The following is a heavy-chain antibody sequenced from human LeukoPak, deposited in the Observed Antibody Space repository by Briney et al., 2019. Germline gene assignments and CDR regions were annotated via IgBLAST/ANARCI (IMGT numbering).Heavy chain of an antibody. Sequence: SETLSLTCAVYGGSFSGYYWSWIRQPPGKGLEWIGEINHSGSTNYNPSLKSRVTISVDTSKNQFSLKLSSVIAADTAVYYCARAQDYYALLDYWGQGTLVTVSS. CDR2: INHSGST. J-gene: IGHJ4*02. V-gene: IGHV4-34*01. D-gene: IGHD3-10*01. CDR1: GGSFSGYY. CDR3: ARAQDYYALLDY.